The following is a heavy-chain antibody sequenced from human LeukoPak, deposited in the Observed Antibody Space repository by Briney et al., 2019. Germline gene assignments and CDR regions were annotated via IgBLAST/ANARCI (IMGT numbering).Heavy chain of an antibody. CDR3: AKDGPIKTTGTPYYFDF. V-gene: IGHV3-9*01. CDR2: ISWNSGSI. CDR1: GFTFDDYA. J-gene: IGHJ4*02. D-gene: IGHD1-1*01. Sequence: GGSLRLSCAAFGFTFDDYAMHWVRQTPGKGLEWVSGISWNSGSIGYADSLKGRFTISRDNAKNSLYLQMNSLREEDTALYYCAKDGPIKTTGTPYYFDFWGQGTLVAVSS.